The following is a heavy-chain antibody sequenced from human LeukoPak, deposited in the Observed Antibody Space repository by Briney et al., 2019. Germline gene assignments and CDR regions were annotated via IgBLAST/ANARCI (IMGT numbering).Heavy chain of an antibody. CDR3: ARDFEGYDSSSYFDY. CDR2: ISYDGSNK. D-gene: IGHD3-22*01. Sequence: GGSLRLSCAASGFTFSSYAMHWDSQAPGKGLEWVAVISYDGSNKYYADSVKGRFTISRDNSKNTLYLQMNSLRAEDTAVYYCARDFEGYDSSSYFDYWGQGTLVTVSS. CDR1: GFTFSSYA. J-gene: IGHJ4*02. V-gene: IGHV3-30-3*01.